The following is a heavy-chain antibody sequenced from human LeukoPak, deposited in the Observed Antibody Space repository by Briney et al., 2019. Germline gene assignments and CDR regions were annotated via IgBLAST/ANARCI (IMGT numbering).Heavy chain of an antibody. Sequence: APVKVSCKASGYTFSGYYMHWVRQAPGQGLEWMGWITPSDGANYAQKFQGRVTMTRDTSMSTAYMDLNRLTSDDTAVYFCARDRYGDGFAHFDYWGQGTLVTVSS. V-gene: IGHV1-2*02. CDR3: ARDRYGDGFAHFDY. CDR2: ITPSDGA. D-gene: IGHD5-24*01. CDR1: GYTFSGYY. J-gene: IGHJ4*02.